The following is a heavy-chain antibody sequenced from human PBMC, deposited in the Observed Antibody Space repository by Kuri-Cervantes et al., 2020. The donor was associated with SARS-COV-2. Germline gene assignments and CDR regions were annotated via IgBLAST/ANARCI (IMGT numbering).Heavy chain of an antibody. D-gene: IGHD3-22*01. J-gene: IGHJ4*02. CDR1: GGSIGSGSYY. Sequence: LRLSCTVSGGSIGSGSYYWSWIRQPAGKGLEWIGRIYTSGSTNYNPSLKSRVTISVDTSKNQFSLKLSSVTAADTAVYYCASGGSSGYFNYWGQGTLVTVSS. CDR3: ASGGSSGYFNY. V-gene: IGHV4-61*02. CDR2: IYTSGST.